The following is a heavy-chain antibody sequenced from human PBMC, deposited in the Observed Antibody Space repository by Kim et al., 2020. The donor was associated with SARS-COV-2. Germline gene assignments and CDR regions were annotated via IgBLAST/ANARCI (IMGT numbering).Heavy chain of an antibody. CDR3: ARGSYVYYYYGMDV. J-gene: IGHJ6*02. CDR2: ISSNGGST. Sequence: GGSLRLSCAASGFTFSSYAMHWVRQAPGKGLEYVSAISSNGGSTYYANSVKGRFTISRDNSKNTLYLQMGSLRAEDMAVYYCARGSYVYYYYGMDVWGQGTTVTVSS. V-gene: IGHV3-64*01. D-gene: IGHD5-18*01. CDR1: GFTFSSYA.